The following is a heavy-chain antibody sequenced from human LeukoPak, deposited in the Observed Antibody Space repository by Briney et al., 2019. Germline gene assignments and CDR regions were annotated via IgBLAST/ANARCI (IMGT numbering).Heavy chain of an antibody. CDR3: AGASYDSSGVH. J-gene: IGHJ4*02. CDR1: GGSISSYS. D-gene: IGHD3-22*01. Sequence: SETLSLTYTVSGGSISSYSWSWIRQPPGKGLEWIGYIYYSGSTNYNPSLKSRVTISVDTSKNQFSLKLSSVTAADTAVYYCAGASYDSSGVHWGQGTLVTVSS. CDR2: IYYSGST. V-gene: IGHV4-59*01.